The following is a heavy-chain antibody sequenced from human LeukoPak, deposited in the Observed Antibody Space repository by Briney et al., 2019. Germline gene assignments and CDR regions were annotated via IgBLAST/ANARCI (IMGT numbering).Heavy chain of an antibody. CDR1: AYIFTSYW. Sequence: GESLKISCKGSAYIFTSYWIGWVRQMPGKGLEWMGIIYPGDSDTRYSPSFQDQVTTSADKSISTAYLQWSSRKASDTAMYYCARLRYNSASIDYWGQGTLVTVSS. J-gene: IGHJ4*02. CDR3: ARLRYNSASIDY. CDR2: IYPGDSDT. V-gene: IGHV5-51*01. D-gene: IGHD6-19*01.